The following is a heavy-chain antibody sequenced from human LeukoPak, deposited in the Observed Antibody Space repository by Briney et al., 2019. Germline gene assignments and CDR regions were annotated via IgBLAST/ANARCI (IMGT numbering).Heavy chain of an antibody. CDR3: ARGRFKLYY. V-gene: IGHV4-34*01. CDR1: GGSISSYY. J-gene: IGHJ4*02. Sequence: PSETLSLTCTVSGGSISSYYWSWIRQPPGKGLEWIGEINHSGSTNYNPSLKSRVTISVDTSKNQFSLKLSSVTAADTAVYYCARGRFKLYYWGQGTLVTVSS. D-gene: IGHD3-10*01. CDR2: INHSGST.